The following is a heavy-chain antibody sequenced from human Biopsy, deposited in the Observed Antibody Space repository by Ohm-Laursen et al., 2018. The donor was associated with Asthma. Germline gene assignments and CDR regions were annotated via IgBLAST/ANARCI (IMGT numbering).Heavy chain of an antibody. V-gene: IGHV4-59*01. D-gene: IGHD1-26*01. CDR3: ARGSSGGSYYTSLGY. J-gene: IGHJ4*02. Sequence: TLSLTCTVSSASIRSTNYWGWIRQPPGRGLEWIGYMYSSGSTNYNPSLKSRVTISVDTSKNQFSLKLSSVTAADTAVYYCARGSSGGSYYTSLGYWGQGTLVTVSS. CDR2: MYSSGST. CDR1: SASIRSTNY.